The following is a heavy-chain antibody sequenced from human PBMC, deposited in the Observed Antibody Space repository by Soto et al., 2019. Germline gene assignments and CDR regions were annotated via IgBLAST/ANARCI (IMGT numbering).Heavy chain of an antibody. CDR2: INRYGRVR. V-gene: IGHV3-74*01. CDR3: TRFPTLAF. Sequence: EVQLVESGGDLVQPGGSLRLSCVVSGFTFTDYRMHWVRQAPGKGLVWVANINRYGRVRHYADSVKGRFTISRDTGSKTVYLQVTNVRADDTAVYDCTRFPTLAFWGRGTLVSVSS. CDR1: GFTFTDYR. J-gene: IGHJ4*02.